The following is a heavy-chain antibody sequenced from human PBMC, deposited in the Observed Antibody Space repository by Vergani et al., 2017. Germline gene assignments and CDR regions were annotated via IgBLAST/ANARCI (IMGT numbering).Heavy chain of an antibody. J-gene: IGHJ6*02. Sequence: QVQLVQSGAEVKKPGSSVKVSCKASGGTFSSYAISWVRQAPGQGLEWMGGIIPIFGTANYAQKFQGRVTITADKSTSTAYMELSSLRSEDTAGYYCASPEGYSSGWSFYGMDVWGQGTTVTVSS. CDR1: GGTFSSYA. CDR3: ASPEGYSSGWSFYGMDV. D-gene: IGHD6-19*01. CDR2: IIPIFGTA. V-gene: IGHV1-69*06.